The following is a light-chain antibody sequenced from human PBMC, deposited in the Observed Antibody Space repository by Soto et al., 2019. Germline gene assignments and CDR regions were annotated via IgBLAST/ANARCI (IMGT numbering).Light chain of an antibody. CDR3: QQYGSSPRT. V-gene: IGKV3-20*01. J-gene: IGKJ4*01. CDR1: QSVSSSY. CDR2: GAS. Sequence: EIVLTQSPGTLSLSPGERATLSCRASQSVSSSYLAWYQQKPGQAPRLLIYGASSRATRIPDRFSGSGSGTDFTLTISRLEPEDFAVYYCQQYGSSPRTFGGGTKVEIK.